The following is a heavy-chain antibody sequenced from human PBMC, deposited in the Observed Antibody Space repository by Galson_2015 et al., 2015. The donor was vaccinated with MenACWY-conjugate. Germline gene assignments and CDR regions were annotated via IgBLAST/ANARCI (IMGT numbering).Heavy chain of an antibody. Sequence: SLRLSCAASGFTFSNFCMNWVRQAPGKGLEWVSTISATSATIYYADSVKGRFTISRDNAKNSLYLQMNSLRAEDTAVYYCARTAGSVPPWGRGTLVTVSS. CDR3: ARTAGSVPP. CDR1: GFTFSNFC. V-gene: IGHV3-21*01. CDR2: ISATSATI. D-gene: IGHD6-13*01. J-gene: IGHJ5*02.